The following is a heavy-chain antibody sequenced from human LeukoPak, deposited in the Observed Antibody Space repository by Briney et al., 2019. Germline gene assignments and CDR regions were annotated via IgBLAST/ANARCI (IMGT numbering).Heavy chain of an antibody. Sequence: ASVKVSCKASGYTFTGYYMHWVRQAPGQGLEWMGWINPNSGGTNYAQKFQGRVTMTRDTSISTAYMELSRLRSDDTAVYYCAINTYYYDSSGYWDYYYMDVWGKGTTVTISS. CDR3: AINTYYYDSSGYWDYYYMDV. V-gene: IGHV1-2*02. CDR2: INPNSGGT. CDR1: GYTFTGYY. D-gene: IGHD3-22*01. J-gene: IGHJ6*03.